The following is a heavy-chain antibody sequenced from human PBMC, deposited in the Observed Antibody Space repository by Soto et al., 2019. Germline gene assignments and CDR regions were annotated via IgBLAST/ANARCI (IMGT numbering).Heavy chain of an antibody. Sequence: QVQLQQWGAGLLKPSETLSLTCAVYGGSFRGYNWSWIRQPPGRGREWIGEINHSGSTNYTPSLKSRVTISVDTSKNQFSLKLSSVTAADTAVYYCARGGIVVVPAASWYVWGKGTTVTVSS. V-gene: IGHV4-34*01. CDR1: GGSFRGYN. CDR2: INHSGST. D-gene: IGHD2-2*01. J-gene: IGHJ6*04. CDR3: ARGGIVVVPAASWYV.